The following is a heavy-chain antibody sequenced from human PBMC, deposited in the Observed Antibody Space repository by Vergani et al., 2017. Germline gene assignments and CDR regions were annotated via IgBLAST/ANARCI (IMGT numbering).Heavy chain of an antibody. V-gene: IGHV4-34*01. CDR2: INHSGGT. CDR3: ARVGMRIAAAVTG. D-gene: IGHD6-13*01. J-gene: IGHJ4*02. CDR1: GGSFSGYY. Sequence: QVQLQQWGAGLLKPSETLSLTCAVYGGSFSGYYWSWIRQPPGKGLEWIGEINHSGGTNYNPSLKSRVTISVDTSKNQFSLKLSSVTAADTAVYYCARVGMRIAAAVTGWGQGTLVTVSS.